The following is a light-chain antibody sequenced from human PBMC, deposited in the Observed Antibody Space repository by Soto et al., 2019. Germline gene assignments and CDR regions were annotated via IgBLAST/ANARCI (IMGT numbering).Light chain of an antibody. CDR2: ENN. J-gene: IGLJ1*01. CDR3: GTWDSSLSAEV. Sequence: QSVLTQPPSVSAAPGQKVTIPCSGSSSNIGNNYVSWYQQLPGTAPKLLIYENNKRPSGIPDRFSGSKSGTSATLGITGLQTGDEADYYCGTWDSSLSAEVFGTGTKVTV. CDR1: SSNIGNNY. V-gene: IGLV1-51*02.